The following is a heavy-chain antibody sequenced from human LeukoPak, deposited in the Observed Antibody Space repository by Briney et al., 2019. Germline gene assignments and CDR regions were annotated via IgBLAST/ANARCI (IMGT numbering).Heavy chain of an antibody. CDR1: GFTVTSNY. V-gene: IGHV3-53*01. Sequence: GGSLRLSCAASGFTVTSNYMTWVRQAPGKGLEWVSIIYDNGDTYYADSVKGQFTVTRDSSKNTVSLEMNSLRVDDTAVYYCVSHSDPLTGYSFDYWGQGTLVTVSS. D-gene: IGHD3-9*01. CDR3: VSHSDPLTGYSFDY. J-gene: IGHJ4*02. CDR2: IYDNGDT.